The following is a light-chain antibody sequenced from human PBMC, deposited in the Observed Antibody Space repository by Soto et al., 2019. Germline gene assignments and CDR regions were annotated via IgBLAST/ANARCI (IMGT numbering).Light chain of an antibody. CDR1: SSDVGSYNL. Sequence: QSALTQVASVSGSPGQSITISCTGTSSDVGSYNLVSWYQQHPGKAPKLMIYEGSKRPSGVSNRFSGSKSGNTASLTISGLQAEDEADYYCCSYAGSSTLDVFGTGTKLTVL. CDR3: CSYAGSSTLDV. V-gene: IGLV2-23*01. J-gene: IGLJ1*01. CDR2: EGS.